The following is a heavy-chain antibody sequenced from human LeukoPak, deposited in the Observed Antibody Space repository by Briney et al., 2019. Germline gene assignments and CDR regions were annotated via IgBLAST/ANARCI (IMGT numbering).Heavy chain of an antibody. CDR1: GCTFSSYA. V-gene: IGHV3-23*01. CDR2: ISGNGGST. J-gene: IGHJ4*02. Sequence: GGSLRLSCAATGCTFSSYAMSWVRPAPGRGLAWVSFISGNGGSTYYADSVKGRFTISRDNSKNTLYLQMNSLRAEDTAVYYCAKRNYDFWSGYYRRAENHFDFWGQGALVTVSS. CDR3: AKRNYDFWSGYYRRAENHFDF. D-gene: IGHD3-3*01.